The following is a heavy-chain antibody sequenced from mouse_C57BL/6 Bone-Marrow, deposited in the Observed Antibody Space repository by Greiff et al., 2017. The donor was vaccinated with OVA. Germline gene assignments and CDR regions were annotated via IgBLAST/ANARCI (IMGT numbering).Heavy chain of an antibody. Sequence: QVQLKQPGAEFVMPGASVKLSCKASGFTFTSYWMPWVKQRPGQGLEWIGDIDPSDSYTNYNQKLKGKSTLTVDKSSSTAYMQLSSLTSEDASVYYGARGGSSRFADWGQGTLVTVSA. CDR1: GFTFTSYW. V-gene: IGHV1-69*01. CDR2: IDPSDSYT. CDR3: ARGGSSRFAD. D-gene: IGHD1-1*01. J-gene: IGHJ3*01.